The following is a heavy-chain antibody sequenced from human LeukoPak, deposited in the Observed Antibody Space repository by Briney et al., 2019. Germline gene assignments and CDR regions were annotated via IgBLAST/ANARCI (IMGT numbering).Heavy chain of an antibody. D-gene: IGHD3-9*01. CDR2: ISAYNGNT. CDR3: ARDTGLRYFGPVDY. CDR1: GYTFTSYG. V-gene: IGHV1-18*01. Sequence: ASVKVSCKASGYTFTSYGISWVRQAPGQGLEWMGWISAYNGNTNYAQKLQGRVTMTTDTSTSTAYMELRSLRSDDTAVYYCARDTGLRYFGPVDYWGQGTLVTVSS. J-gene: IGHJ4*02.